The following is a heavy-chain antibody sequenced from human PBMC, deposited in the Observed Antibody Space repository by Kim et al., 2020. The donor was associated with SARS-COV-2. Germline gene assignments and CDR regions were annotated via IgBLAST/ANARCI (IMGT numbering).Heavy chain of an antibody. V-gene: IGHV3-7*03. CDR2: IGQDGSDK. CDR3: ARTVVEVVGASDYFDL. D-gene: IGHD2-2*01. J-gene: IGHJ4*01. CDR1: GFNFNDYW. Sequence: GGSPRLSCAASGFNFNDYWMTWVRQAPGKWLEWVGNIGQDGSDKYYGDPVKGRFTISRDNTKKSLFLQMNSLRAEDTAVYYCARTVVEVVGASDYFDLWG.